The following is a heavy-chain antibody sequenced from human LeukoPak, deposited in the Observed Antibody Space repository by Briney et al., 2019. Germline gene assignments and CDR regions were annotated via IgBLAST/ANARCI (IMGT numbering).Heavy chain of an antibody. V-gene: IGHV3-74*01. CDR3: ARDQGGATRIDY. CDR2: INSDGRST. CDR1: GFTFNTYW. D-gene: IGHD1-26*01. J-gene: IGHJ4*02. Sequence: GGSLRLSCAASGFTFNTYWMHWVRQAPGKGLVWVSRINSDGRSTSYADSVEGRFTISRDNAKKTLYLQMNSLRVEETAVYYCARDQGGATRIDYWGQGTLVTVSS.